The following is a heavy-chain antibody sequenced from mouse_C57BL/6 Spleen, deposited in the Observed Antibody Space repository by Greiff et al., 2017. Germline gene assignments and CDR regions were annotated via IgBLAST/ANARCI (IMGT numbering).Heavy chain of an antibody. J-gene: IGHJ3*01. D-gene: IGHD1-1*01. CDR1: GYTFTGYW. CDR3: ARRDYGSSSFAY. CDR2: ILPGSGST. V-gene: IGHV1-9*01. Sequence: QVQLQQSGAELMKPGASVKLSCKATGYTFTGYWIEWVKQRPGHGLEWIGEILPGSGSTNYNEKFKGKATFTADTSSNTAYMQLRSLTTKDSAIYYCARRDYGSSSFAYWGQGTLVTVSA.